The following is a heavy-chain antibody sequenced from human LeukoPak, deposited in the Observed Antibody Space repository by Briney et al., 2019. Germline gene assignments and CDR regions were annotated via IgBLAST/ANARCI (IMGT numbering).Heavy chain of an antibody. CDR3: ASSMVRGSYYYYYYGMDV. V-gene: IGHV4-34*01. D-gene: IGHD3-10*01. Sequence: PSETPSLTCAVYGGSFSGYYWSWIRQPPGKGLEWIGEINHSGSTNYNPSLKSRVTISVDTSKNQFSLKLSSVTAADTAVYYCASSMVRGSYYYYYYGMDVWGQGTTVTVSS. J-gene: IGHJ6*02. CDR2: INHSGST. CDR1: GGSFSGYY.